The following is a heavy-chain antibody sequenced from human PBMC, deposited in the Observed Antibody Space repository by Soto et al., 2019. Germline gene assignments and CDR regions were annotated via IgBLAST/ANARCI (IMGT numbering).Heavy chain of an antibody. CDR3: ARERGGWYTVAAGKDFDY. CDR1: GYTFTSYG. V-gene: IGHV1-18*01. J-gene: IGHJ4*02. Sequence: ASVKVSCKASGYTFTSYGISWVRQAPGQGLEWMGWISAYNGNTNYAQKLQGRVTMTTDTSTSTAYMELRSLRSDDTAVYYCARERGGWYTVAAGKDFDYWGQGTLVTVSS. CDR2: ISAYNGNT. D-gene: IGHD6-13*01.